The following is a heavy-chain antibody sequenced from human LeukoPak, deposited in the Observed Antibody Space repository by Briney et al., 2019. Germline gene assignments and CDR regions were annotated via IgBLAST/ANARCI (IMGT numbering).Heavy chain of an antibody. CDR2: IIPSDGST. CDR1: GYSFTRYF. CDR3: ARGKVVTMVRGVIITYFDY. Sequence: ASVKVSCKASGYSFTRYFIHWVRQAPGQGLEWMGIIIPSDGSTSYAQKFQGRVTMTRDTSTSTVYMELSSLRSEDTAVYYCARGKVVTMVRGVIITYFDYWGQGTLVTVSS. J-gene: IGHJ4*02. D-gene: IGHD3-10*01. V-gene: IGHV1-46*01.